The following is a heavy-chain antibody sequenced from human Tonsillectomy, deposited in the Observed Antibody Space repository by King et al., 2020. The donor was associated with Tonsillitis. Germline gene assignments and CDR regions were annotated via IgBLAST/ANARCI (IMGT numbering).Heavy chain of an antibody. CDR1: GYTFTYRY. CDR2: ITPFNGNT. V-gene: IGHV1-45*02. J-gene: IGHJ4*02. Sequence: QLVESGAEVKKTGSSVKVSCKASGYTFTYRYLHWVRQAPGQALEWMGWITPFNGNTNYAQKFQDRVTITRDSSMSTAYTELSSLRSEETAMYYCATTPPPYDSSGYQFDYWGQGTLVTVSS. D-gene: IGHD3-22*01. CDR3: ATTPPPYDSSGYQFDY.